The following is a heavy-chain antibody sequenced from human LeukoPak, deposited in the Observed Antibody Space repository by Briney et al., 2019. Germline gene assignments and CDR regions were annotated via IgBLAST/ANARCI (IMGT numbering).Heavy chain of an antibody. V-gene: IGHV4-30-2*01. D-gene: IGHD4-23*01. CDR3: AGPAYGGNPGY. Sequence: PPQTLSLTCTVSGGSISSGGYYWSWIRQPPGKGLEWIGYIYHSGSTYYNPSLKSRVTISVDRSKNQFSLKLSSVTAADTAVYYCAGPAYGGNPGYWGQGTLVTVSS. CDR2: IYHSGST. J-gene: IGHJ4*02. CDR1: GGSISSGGYY.